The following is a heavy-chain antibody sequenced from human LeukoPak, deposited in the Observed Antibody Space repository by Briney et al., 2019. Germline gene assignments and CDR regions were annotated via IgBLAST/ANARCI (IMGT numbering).Heavy chain of an antibody. J-gene: IGHJ4*02. CDR2: ISGSGGST. Sequence: PGGSLRLSCAASGFTVSNNYMSWVRQAPGKGLEWVSAISGSGGSTYYADSVKGRFTISRDNSKNTLYLQMNSLRAEDTAVYYCAKDVRADPYYFDYWGQGTLVTVSS. CDR3: AKDVRADPYYFDY. V-gene: IGHV3-23*01. CDR1: GFTVSNNY. D-gene: IGHD6-19*01.